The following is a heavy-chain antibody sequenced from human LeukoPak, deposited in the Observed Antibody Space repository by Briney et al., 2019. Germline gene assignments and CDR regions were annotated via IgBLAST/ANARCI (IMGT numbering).Heavy chain of an antibody. V-gene: IGHV1-18*01. CDR2: ISAYNGNT. CDR3: ARVSDDSSSWRGAINYYYYYYMDV. D-gene: IGHD6-13*01. CDR1: GYTLTSYG. Sequence: ASVKVSCKASGYTLTSYGISWVRQAPGQGLEWMGWISAYNGNTNYAQKLQGRVTMTTDTSTSTAYMELRSLRSDDTAVYYCARVSDDSSSWRGAINYYYYYYMDVWGKGTTVTVSS. J-gene: IGHJ6*03.